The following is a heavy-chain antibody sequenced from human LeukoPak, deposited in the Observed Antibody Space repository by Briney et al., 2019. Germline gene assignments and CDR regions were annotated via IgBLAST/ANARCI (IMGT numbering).Heavy chain of an antibody. CDR3: AAYADSV. CDR2: ISSSGSVT. V-gene: IGHV3-48*03. D-gene: IGHD4-17*01. J-gene: IGHJ1*01. Sequence: GGSLRLSCAASGFTFSTYEMIWVRQAPGKGLEWVSYISSSGSVTYYADSVRGRFSIYRDNANNSLYLQMNSLRAEDTAVYYCAAYADSVWGQGTLVTASS. CDR1: GFTFSTYE.